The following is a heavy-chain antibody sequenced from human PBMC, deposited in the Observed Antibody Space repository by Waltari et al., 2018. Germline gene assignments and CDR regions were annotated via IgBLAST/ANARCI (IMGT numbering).Heavy chain of an antibody. V-gene: IGHV3-23*01. J-gene: IGHJ4*02. CDR1: GFTFSSYA. Sequence: EVPLLESGGGLVQPVGSLRLSCSASGFTFSSYAMSWVRPAPGKGLEWVSAISGRGGSTYDADSVKGRFTSSRDKSKNKLDLQMNSLRAEDTAVYYCAKDSSRAVAGNCDYWGQGTLVTVSS. D-gene: IGHD6-19*01. CDR3: AKDSSRAVAGNCDY. CDR2: ISGRGGST.